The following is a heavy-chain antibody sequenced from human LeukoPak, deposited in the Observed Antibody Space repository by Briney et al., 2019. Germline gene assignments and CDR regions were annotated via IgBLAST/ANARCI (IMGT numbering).Heavy chain of an antibody. CDR2: ISSDGSNK. CDR3: AKCPSGVLRYFAPIDY. Sequence: GGSLRLSCAASKFTFSNYGMHWVRQAPGKGLEWVAVISSDGSNKYYADSVKGRFTISRDNSKNTLYLQMNSLRAEDTAVYYCAKCPSGVLRYFAPIDYWGQGTLVTVSS. V-gene: IGHV3-30*18. D-gene: IGHD3-9*01. CDR1: KFTFSNYG. J-gene: IGHJ4*02.